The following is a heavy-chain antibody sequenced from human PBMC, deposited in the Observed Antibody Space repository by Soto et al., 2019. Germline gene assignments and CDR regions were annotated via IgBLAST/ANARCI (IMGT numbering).Heavy chain of an antibody. J-gene: IGHJ4*02. CDR1: GGSISSSFW. CDR2: IYHIGIT. Sequence: QVYLRESGPGLVRPSGTLSLTCAVSGGSISSSFWWTWVRQSPGKGLEWIGEIYHIGITHYNPSLKSRVTLAVDKSPNQFSLKINSVTAADTAVYYWARDPRRYDHSENWGRGILVTVSS. V-gene: IGHV4-4*02. D-gene: IGHD1-26*01. CDR3: ARDPRRYDHSEN.